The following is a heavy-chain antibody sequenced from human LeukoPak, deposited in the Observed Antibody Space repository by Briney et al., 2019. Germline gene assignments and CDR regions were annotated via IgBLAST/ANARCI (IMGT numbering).Heavy chain of an antibody. CDR3: AKGWFGELLSSFDY. J-gene: IGHJ4*02. CDR2: ISGSGGST. D-gene: IGHD3-10*01. Sequence: GGTLRLSCAASGFTFSSYGMSWVRQAPGKGLEWVSAISGSGGSTYYADSVKGRFTISRDNSKNTLYLQMNSLRAEDTAVYYCAKGWFGELLSSFDYWGQGTLVTVSS. CDR1: GFTFSSYG. V-gene: IGHV3-23*01.